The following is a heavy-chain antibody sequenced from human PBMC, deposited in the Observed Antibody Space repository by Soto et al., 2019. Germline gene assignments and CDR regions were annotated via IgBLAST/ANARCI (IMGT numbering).Heavy chain of an antibody. D-gene: IGHD3-16*01. CDR1: GFSFSNYN. CDR3: ARDTSHGVTIGGLDS. J-gene: IGHJ4*02. Sequence: LRLSCAASGFSFSNYNMNWVRQAPGKGLECVAHITDCLTKHYADFVQGRFIISRDNAKNSLYLELTDLRDDDTAVYYCARDTSHGVTIGGLDSWGQGTLVTVSS. CDR2: ITDCLTK. V-gene: IGHV3-48*02.